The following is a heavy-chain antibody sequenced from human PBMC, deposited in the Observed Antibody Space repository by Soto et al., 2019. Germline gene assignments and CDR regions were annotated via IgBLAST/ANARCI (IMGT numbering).Heavy chain of an antibody. D-gene: IGHD3-9*01. CDR3: ARLSTGHYDILTGYYDY. V-gene: IGHV1-18*01. CDR1: GYTFTSYG. J-gene: IGHJ4*02. CDR2: ISAYNGNT. Sequence: ASVKVSCKASGYTFTSYGISWVRQAPGQGLEWMGWISAYNGNTNYAQKLQGRVTMTTDTSTSTAYMELRSLRSDDTAVYYCARLSTGHYDILTGYYDYWGQGTLVTVS.